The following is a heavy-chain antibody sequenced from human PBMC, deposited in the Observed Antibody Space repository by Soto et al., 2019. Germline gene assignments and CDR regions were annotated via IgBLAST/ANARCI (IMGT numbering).Heavy chain of an antibody. CDR1: GDSISNNSR. V-gene: IGHV4-4*02. Sequence: SETLSLPCALSGDSISNNSRWSPVRQLPGKGLEWIGEIYHSGSTIYNPSLQSRVTLSVDKSKNEFSLKMSSVTDADTAVYYCTSKFGQLVAEAFDIWGKGTRVT. CDR3: TSKFGQLVAEAFDI. D-gene: IGHD3-10*01. CDR2: IYHSGST. J-gene: IGHJ3*02.